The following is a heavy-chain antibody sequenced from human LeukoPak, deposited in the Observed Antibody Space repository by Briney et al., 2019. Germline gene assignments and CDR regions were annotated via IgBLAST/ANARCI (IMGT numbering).Heavy chain of an antibody. CDR2: IWHDGSNK. CDR1: GFTFSRFD. CDR3: ARPDYGASGDY. V-gene: IGHV3-33*01. D-gene: IGHD4-17*01. J-gene: IGHJ4*02. Sequence: GRSLRLSCAASGFTFSRFDLHWVRQAPGKGLEWVAVIWHDGSNKYYTDSVKGRSTISRDDSKNTLYLQMNSLKAEDTAVYYCARPDYGASGDYWGQGTLVTVSS.